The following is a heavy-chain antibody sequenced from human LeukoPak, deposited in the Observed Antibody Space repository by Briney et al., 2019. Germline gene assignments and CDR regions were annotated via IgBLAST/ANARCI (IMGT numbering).Heavy chain of an antibody. CDR3: AKEGAYPIITYDS. CDR2: IKGDGSEK. J-gene: IGHJ5*01. V-gene: IGHV3-7*01. CDR1: GFSFRRYW. Sequence: PGGSLRLSCAASGFSFRRYWMNWVRQAPGKALEWVANIKGDGSEKNYVDSVKGRFSISRDNARNSLYLQMDSLRAEDTAVYYCAKEGAYPIITYDSWGQGALVSVSS. D-gene: IGHD3-10*01.